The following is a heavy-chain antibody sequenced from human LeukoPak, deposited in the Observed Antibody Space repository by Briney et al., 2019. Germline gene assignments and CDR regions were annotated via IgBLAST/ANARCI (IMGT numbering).Heavy chain of an antibody. CDR2: ISYDGNNK. D-gene: IGHD3-22*01. CDR3: ARDESYSSDY. CDR1: GFTFSSYV. J-gene: IGHJ4*02. Sequence: GGSLRLSCAASGFTFSSYVMHWVRQAPGKGLEWVAGISYDGNNKYYAESVKGRFTISRDNSKNTLYLQMNSLRAEDTAVYYCARDESYSSDYWGQGTLVTVSS. V-gene: IGHV3-30*03.